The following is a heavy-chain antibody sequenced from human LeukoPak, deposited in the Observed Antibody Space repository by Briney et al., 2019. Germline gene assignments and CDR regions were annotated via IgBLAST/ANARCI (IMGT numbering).Heavy chain of an antibody. Sequence: GGSLRLSCAASGFTFSSYAMSWVRQAPGKGLEGVSAISGSGGSTYYADSVKGRFTISRDNSKNTLYLQMNSLRAEDTAVYYCAKDSSMVRGVITDFDYWGQGTLVTVSS. J-gene: IGHJ4*02. D-gene: IGHD3-10*01. V-gene: IGHV3-23*01. CDR1: GFTFSSYA. CDR3: AKDSSMVRGVITDFDY. CDR2: ISGSGGST.